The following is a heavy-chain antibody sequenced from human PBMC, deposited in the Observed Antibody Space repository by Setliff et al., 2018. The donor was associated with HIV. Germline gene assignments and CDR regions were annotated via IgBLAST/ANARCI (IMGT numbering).Heavy chain of an antibody. J-gene: IGHJ4*02. CDR3: ARTVRSAYGLDYFDF. D-gene: IGHD5-12*01. CDR2: IYYTGTT. CDR1: GDSISCGSDY. Sequence: PSETLSLTCTVSGDSISCGSDYWSWIRQHPWKGLEWIGYIYYTGTTYFNPSLKNRLSISVDTSKNQFSLRVTSVTAADSAVYYCARTVRSAYGLDYFDFWGPGTPVTVSS. V-gene: IGHV4-31*03.